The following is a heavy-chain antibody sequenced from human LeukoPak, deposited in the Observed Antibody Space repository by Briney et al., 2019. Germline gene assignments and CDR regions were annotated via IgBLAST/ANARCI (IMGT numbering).Heavy chain of an antibody. CDR3: ARGPPTYYMDV. CDR1: GGSFSDYY. V-gene: IGHV4-34*01. Sequence: WETLSLTCAVYGGSFSDYYWSWIRQPPGKGLEWIGKINHSGSTNYNPSLKSRVTISIDTSKNQFSLKLSSVTAADTAVYYCARGPPTYYMDVWGKGTTVTVSS. CDR2: INHSGST. J-gene: IGHJ6*03.